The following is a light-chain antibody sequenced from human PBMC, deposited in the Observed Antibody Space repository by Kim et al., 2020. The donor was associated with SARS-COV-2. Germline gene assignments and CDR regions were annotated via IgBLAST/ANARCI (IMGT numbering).Light chain of an antibody. V-gene: IGLV2-11*01. CDR2: DVS. CDR3: CSYAGSYTFYV. CDR1: SSDVGGYNY. J-gene: IGLJ1*01. Sequence: QSFTISCTGTSSDVGGYNYVSWYQQHPGKAPKLMIYDVSKRPSGVPDRFSGSKSGNTASLTISGLQAEDEADYYCCSYAGSYTFYVFGTGTKVTVL.